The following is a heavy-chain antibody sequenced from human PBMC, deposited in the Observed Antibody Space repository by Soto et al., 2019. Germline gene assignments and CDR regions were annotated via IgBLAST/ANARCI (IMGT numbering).Heavy chain of an antibody. J-gene: IGHJ3*02. D-gene: IGHD3-10*01. V-gene: IGHV4-59*01. CDR1: GGSISSYY. CDR2: IYYSGSP. CDR3: ARDRASYYYGSGTNIDAFDI. Sequence: PSETLSLTCPVSGGSISSYYWSWSRQPPGKGLEWIGYIYYSGSPNYTPSLKSRVTISVDTSKNQFSLKLSSVTAADTAVYYCARDRASYYYGSGTNIDAFDIWGQGKMVTVS.